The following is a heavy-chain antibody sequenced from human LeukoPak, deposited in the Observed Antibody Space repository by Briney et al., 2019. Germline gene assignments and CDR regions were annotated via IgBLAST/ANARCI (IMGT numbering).Heavy chain of an antibody. Sequence: GASVKVSCKVSGYTFTGYYMHWVRQAPGQGLEWMGWINPNSGGTNYAQKFQGRVTMTRDTSISTAYMELSRLRSDDTAVYYCARTLYYDFWMFDYWGQGTLVTVSS. CDR3: ARTLYYDFWMFDY. J-gene: IGHJ4*02. CDR1: GYTFTGYY. CDR2: INPNSGGT. D-gene: IGHD3-3*01. V-gene: IGHV1-2*02.